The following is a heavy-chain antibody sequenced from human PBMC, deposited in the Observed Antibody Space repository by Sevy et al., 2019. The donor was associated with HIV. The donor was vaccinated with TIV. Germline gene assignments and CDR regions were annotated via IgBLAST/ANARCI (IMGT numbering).Heavy chain of an antibody. D-gene: IGHD3-3*01. Sequence: GGSLRLSCAASGFTFSSYWMSWVRQAPGKGLEWVANIKQDGSEKYYVDSVKGRFTISRDNAKNSLYLQMNSLRAEETAVYYCARIFLEWSPISYYGMDVWGQGTTVTVSS. V-gene: IGHV3-7*01. J-gene: IGHJ6*02. CDR2: IKQDGSEK. CDR3: ARIFLEWSPISYYGMDV. CDR1: GFTFSSYW.